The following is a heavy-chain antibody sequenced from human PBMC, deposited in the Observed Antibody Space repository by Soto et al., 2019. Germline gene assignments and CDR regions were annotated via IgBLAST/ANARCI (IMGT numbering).Heavy chain of an antibody. J-gene: IGHJ6*02. Sequence: EVQLVESGGGLVQPGGSLRLSCTASGFSLSTSWMTWVRQAPGKGLEWVANIMQDGSDKYYVDSVKGRFTISRDNAKNSLYLPMTSLRAEDTAVYYCASKRLYFYGLDVWGQGTTVTVSS. CDR3: ASKRLYFYGLDV. CDR2: IMQDGSDK. CDR1: GFSLSTSW. V-gene: IGHV3-7*01.